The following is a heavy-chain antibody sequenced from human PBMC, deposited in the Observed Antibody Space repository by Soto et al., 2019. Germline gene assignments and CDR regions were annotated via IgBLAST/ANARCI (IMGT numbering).Heavy chain of an antibody. CDR2: IYYSGST. CDR1: GGSISSYY. CDR3: ARDPGRGDTLDI. D-gene: IGHD3-10*01. V-gene: IGHV4-59*01. Sequence: QVQLQESGPGLVKPSETLSLTCTVSGGSISSYYWSWIRQPPGKGLEWIGYIYYSGSTNYNPSLKSRVTISVDTSKTQFSLKLSSVTAADTAVYYCARDPGRGDTLDIWGQGTMVTVSS. J-gene: IGHJ3*02.